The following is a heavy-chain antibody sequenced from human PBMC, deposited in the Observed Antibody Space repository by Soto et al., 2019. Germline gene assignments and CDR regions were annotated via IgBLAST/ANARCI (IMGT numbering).Heavy chain of an antibody. CDR3: ARPHSIAARHDAFDI. CDR2: IWYDGSNK. CDR1: GFTFSSYG. J-gene: IGHJ3*02. V-gene: IGHV3-33*01. Sequence: GGSLRLSCAASGFTFSSYGMHWVRQAPGKGLEWVAVIWYDGSNKYYADSVKGRFTISRDNSKNTLYLQMNSLRAEDTAVYYCARPHSIAARHDAFDIWGQGTMVTVSS. D-gene: IGHD6-6*01.